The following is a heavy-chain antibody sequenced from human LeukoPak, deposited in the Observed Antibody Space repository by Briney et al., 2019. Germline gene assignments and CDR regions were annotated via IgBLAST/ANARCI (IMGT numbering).Heavy chain of an antibody. V-gene: IGHV3-7*03. Sequence: GGSLRLSCAGSGFTFINYWMSWVRQAPGRGLEWVANIKQDGSEKYYVDSVKGRFTISRDNARNSLYLQMNSLRAEDTAVYSCARDSGSGSFYSVWGQGTLVTVSS. CDR2: IKQDGSEK. D-gene: IGHD1-26*01. J-gene: IGHJ4*02. CDR1: GFTFINYW. CDR3: ARDSGSGSFYSV.